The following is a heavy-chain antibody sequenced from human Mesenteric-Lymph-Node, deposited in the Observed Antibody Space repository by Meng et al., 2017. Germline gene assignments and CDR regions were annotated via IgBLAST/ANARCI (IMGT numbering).Heavy chain of an antibody. Sequence: GESLKISCAASGFSFSGSAIHWVRQASGKGLEWAGRIRSNTNNYATEYAASVKGRFTISRDDSKNTAYLQMNSLKTEDTAVYYCTRLSAESWGQGTRVTGSS. CDR3: TRLSAES. CDR2: IRSNTNNYAT. V-gene: IGHV3-73*01. J-gene: IGHJ5*02. CDR1: GFSFSGSA.